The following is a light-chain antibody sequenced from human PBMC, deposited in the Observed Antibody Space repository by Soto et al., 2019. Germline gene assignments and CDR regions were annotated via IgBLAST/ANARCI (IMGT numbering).Light chain of an antibody. J-gene: IGKJ5*01. CDR3: MQGTHWPIT. CDR1: QRLLHSDGIAY. Sequence: VVMTQSPLYLPVTLGQPASISCRSTQRLLHSDGIAYFSWFQQRPGRSPRRLIYKVSNRDSGVPARFSGSGSGTDFALKISRVEAEDVGVYYCMQGTHWPITFGQGTRLEI. CDR2: KVS. V-gene: IGKV2-30*02.